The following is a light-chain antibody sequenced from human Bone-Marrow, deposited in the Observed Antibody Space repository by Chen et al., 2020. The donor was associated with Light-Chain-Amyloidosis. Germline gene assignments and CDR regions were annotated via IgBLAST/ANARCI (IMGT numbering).Light chain of an antibody. CDR2: YDT. Sequence: SFVLTQSPSVSMAPGQTARITCGGNDIGSKSVHWYQQRPGQAPVLVIYYDTDRPSGIPERFSGSNSGNTATLTISRVEAGDEADYYCQVWDATTLHVVFGGGTKLTVL. CDR1: DIGSKS. V-gene: IGLV3-21*04. J-gene: IGLJ2*01. CDR3: QVWDATTLHVV.